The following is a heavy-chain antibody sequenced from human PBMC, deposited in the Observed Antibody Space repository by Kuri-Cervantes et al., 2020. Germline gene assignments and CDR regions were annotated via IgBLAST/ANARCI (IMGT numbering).Heavy chain of an antibody. CDR2: INPNSGGT. J-gene: IGHJ6*02. D-gene: IGHD1-26*01. CDR3: AREYSGSYSRYYGMDV. Sequence: GESLKISCKASGYTFTGYYMHWVRQAPGQGLEWMGWINPNSGGTNYAQKFQGRVTMTRDTSISTAYMELSRLRSDDTAVYYCAREYSGSYSRYYGMDVWGQGTTVTVSS. V-gene: IGHV1-2*02. CDR1: GYTFTGYY.